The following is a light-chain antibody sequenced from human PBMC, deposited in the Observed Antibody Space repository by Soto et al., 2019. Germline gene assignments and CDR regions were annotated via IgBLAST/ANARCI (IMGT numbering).Light chain of an antibody. CDR2: GAS. V-gene: IGKV3-15*01. J-gene: IGKJ5*01. CDR3: QQYNNWPIT. Sequence: IVMTQSPATLSVSPGERATLSCRASQSFSSNLAWYQQKPGQAPRLLIYGASTRATGIPARFSGSGSGTEFTLTISSLQSEDFAVYYCQQYNNWPITFGQGTRLEIK. CDR1: QSFSSN.